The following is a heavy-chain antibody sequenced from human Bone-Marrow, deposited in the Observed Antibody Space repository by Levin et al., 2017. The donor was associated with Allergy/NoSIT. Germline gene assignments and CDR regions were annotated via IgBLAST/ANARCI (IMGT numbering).Heavy chain of an antibody. D-gene: IGHD3-16*01. J-gene: IGHJ4*02. CDR2: MNPNSGDT. CDR1: GYPFTSYD. V-gene: IGHV1-8*01. Sequence: ASVKVSCKASGYPFTSYDINWVRQATGQGLEWMGRMNPNSGDTGYAQKFQGRVTMTRDAAISTAYMELNSLRSDDTAVYYCARVWGSVDYWGQGTLVTVSS. CDR3: ARVWGSVDY.